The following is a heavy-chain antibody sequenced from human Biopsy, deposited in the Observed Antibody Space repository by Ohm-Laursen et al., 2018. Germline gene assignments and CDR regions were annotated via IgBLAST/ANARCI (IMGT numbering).Heavy chain of an antibody. CDR2: VYYSGST. Sequence: TLSLTCTVSGGSISSYYWTWIRQPPGKGLEWIGDVYYSGSTNRNPSLKSRVTILVDTSKNQFSLKRNSVTAADTAVYYCGRREVVITHDAFDTWGQGTMVTVSS. D-gene: IGHD3-22*01. CDR1: GGSISSYY. CDR3: GRREVVITHDAFDT. V-gene: IGHV4-59*08. J-gene: IGHJ3*02.